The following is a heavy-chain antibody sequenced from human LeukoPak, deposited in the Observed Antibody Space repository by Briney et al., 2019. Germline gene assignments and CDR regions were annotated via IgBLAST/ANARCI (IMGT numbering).Heavy chain of an antibody. CDR1: GFTFSSYW. CDR2: IKPDGSEK. J-gene: IGHJ4*02. Sequence: PGGSLRLSCAASGFTFSSYWFSWVRQAPGKGLEWVANIKPDGSEKHYVDSVKGRFTISRDNAKNSLYLQMNSLRAEDTAVYYCASFDYGDYDDYWGQGTLVTVSS. V-gene: IGHV3-7*02. D-gene: IGHD4-17*01. CDR3: ASFDYGDYDDY.